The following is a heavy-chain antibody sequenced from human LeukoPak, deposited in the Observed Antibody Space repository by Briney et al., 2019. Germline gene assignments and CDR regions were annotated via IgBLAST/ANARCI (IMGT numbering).Heavy chain of an antibody. D-gene: IGHD2-21*02. CDR2: INPSGGSI. V-gene: IGHV1-46*01. Sequence: ASVKVSCKASGYTFTSYYMHWVRQAPGQGLEWMGIINPSGGSISYAQKFQGRVTMTRDTSTSTVYMELSSLRSEDTAVYYCARDRYCGGDCYSLNWFDPWGQGTLVTVSS. CDR1: GYTFTSYY. CDR3: ARDRYCGGDCYSLNWFDP. J-gene: IGHJ5*02.